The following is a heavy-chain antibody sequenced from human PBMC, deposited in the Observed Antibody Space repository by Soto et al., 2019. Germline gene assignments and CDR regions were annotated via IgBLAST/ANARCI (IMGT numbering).Heavy chain of an antibody. Sequence: SETLSLTCAVSGGSISSSNWWSWVRQPPGKGLEWIGEIYHSGSTNYNPSLKSRVTISVDKSKNQFSLKLSSVTAADTAVYYCARYHGSGSYYNVDWGQGTLVTVSS. V-gene: IGHV4-4*02. CDR2: IYHSGST. D-gene: IGHD3-10*01. CDR3: ARYHGSGSYYNVD. CDR1: GGSISSSNW. J-gene: IGHJ4*02.